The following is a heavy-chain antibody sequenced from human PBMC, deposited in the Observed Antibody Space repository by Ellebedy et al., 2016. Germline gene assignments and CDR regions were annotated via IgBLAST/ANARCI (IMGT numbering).Heavy chain of an antibody. D-gene: IGHD3-16*01. J-gene: IGHJ3*01. Sequence: SETLSLTCTVSGGSISSSSYYWGWIRQPPGKGLEWIGSIYYSGSTHYNPSLESRVTISVDTSKNQFSLKLSSVTAADTAVYYCASSATTFDYWGQGTMATVSS. V-gene: IGHV4-39*07. CDR3: ASSATTFDY. CDR1: GGSISSSSYY. CDR2: IYYSGST.